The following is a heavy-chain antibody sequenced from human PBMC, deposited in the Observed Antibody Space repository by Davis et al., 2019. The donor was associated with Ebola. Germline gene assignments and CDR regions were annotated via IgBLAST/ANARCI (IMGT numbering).Heavy chain of an antibody. Sequence: GESLKISCAASGFTFSSYGMHWVRQAPGKGLEWVAVISYDGSNKYYADSVKGRFTISRDNSKNTLYLQMNSLRAEDTAVYYCAREYSSTAYYYYGMDVWGQGTTVTVSS. D-gene: IGHD6-13*01. J-gene: IGHJ6*02. CDR2: ISYDGSNK. CDR1: GFTFSSYG. V-gene: IGHV3-30*19. CDR3: AREYSSTAYYYYGMDV.